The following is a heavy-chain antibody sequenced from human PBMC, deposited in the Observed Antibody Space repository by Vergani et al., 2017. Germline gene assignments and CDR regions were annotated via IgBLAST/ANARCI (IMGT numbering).Heavy chain of an antibody. CDR2: IRSDESRR. CDR3: AKEGGGYCSGGTCYPEY. CDR1: GFTFNSYG. D-gene: IGHD2-15*01. J-gene: IGHJ4*02. V-gene: IGHV3-30*02. Sequence: QVQLVESGGGVVQPGGSLRLSCAASGFTFNSYGMHWVRQAPGKGLEWVASIRSDESRRYYGDSMEGPFTISRDNSKNTLYLQMKSLRPEDTAVYYCAKEGGGYCSGGTCYPEYWGQGTLGIVS.